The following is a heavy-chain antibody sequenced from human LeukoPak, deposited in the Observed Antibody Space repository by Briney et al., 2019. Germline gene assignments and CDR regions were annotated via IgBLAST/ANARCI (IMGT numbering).Heavy chain of an antibody. J-gene: IGHJ4*02. D-gene: IGHD1-26*01. V-gene: IGHV5-51*01. CDR1: GYSCTSYW. CDR2: IYPGDSDT. CDR3: ARLPYSGSYRFDY. Sequence: GEPLKISCKGSGYSCTSYWIGWVRQMPGKGLEWMGIIYPGDSDTRYSPAFQGQVTISADKSISTAYLQWSSLKASDTAMYYCARLPYSGSYRFDYWGQGTLVTVSS.